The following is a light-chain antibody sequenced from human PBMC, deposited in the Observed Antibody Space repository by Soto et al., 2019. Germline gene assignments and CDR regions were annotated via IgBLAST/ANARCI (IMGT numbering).Light chain of an antibody. Sequence: QSVLTQPASVSGSPGQSITISCTGTSSDVGGYNYVSWYQQHPGKAPKLMIYEVSNRPSGVSNRFSGSKSGNTASLTISGLQDDDEADYYCSSYTSSSTLGVFGGGTKLTVL. CDR3: SSYTSSSTLGV. J-gene: IGLJ3*02. V-gene: IGLV2-14*01. CDR1: SSDVGGYNY. CDR2: EVS.